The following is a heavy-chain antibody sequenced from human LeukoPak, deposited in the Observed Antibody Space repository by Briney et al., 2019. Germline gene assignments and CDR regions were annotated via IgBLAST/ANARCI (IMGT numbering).Heavy chain of an antibody. Sequence: GGSLRLSCAASGFTFSSYWMSWVRQAPGKGLEWVANIKQDGSERYYVDSVKGRFTLSRDNVKNSLYLQMNSLRAEDTAVYYCARTPPNYSGDASDIWGQGTMVTVSS. V-gene: IGHV3-7*01. D-gene: IGHD5-24*01. CDR2: IKQDGSER. CDR3: ARTPPNYSGDASDI. J-gene: IGHJ3*02. CDR1: GFTFSSYW.